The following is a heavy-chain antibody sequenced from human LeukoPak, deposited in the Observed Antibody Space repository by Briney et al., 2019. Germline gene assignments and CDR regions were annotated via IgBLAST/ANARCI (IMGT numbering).Heavy chain of an antibody. Sequence: PGGSLRLSCAASGFIFSNSWMSWVRQAPGKGLEWVANIKEDGSAKNYVDAVKGRFTIFRDNAKNSLYLQMNSPRAEDTAVYYCARDRAYSSFDYWGQGTPVTVSS. D-gene: IGHD6-13*01. V-gene: IGHV3-7*01. CDR1: GFIFSNSW. CDR3: ARDRAYSSFDY. J-gene: IGHJ4*02. CDR2: IKEDGSAK.